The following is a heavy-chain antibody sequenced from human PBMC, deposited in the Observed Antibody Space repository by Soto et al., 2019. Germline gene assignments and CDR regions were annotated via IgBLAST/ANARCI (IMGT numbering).Heavy chain of an antibody. V-gene: IGHV4-59*01. Sequence: PSETLSLTCSVSGGSISSGYWTWIRHPPGKGLEWIGYIYYSGSTNYNPSLKSRVTISVDTSKNQFSLKLTSVTAADTAVYYCAREGLTGTIGLYYYYGMDVWGQGTTVTVSS. CDR1: GGSISSGY. CDR2: IYYSGST. D-gene: IGHD1-7*01. J-gene: IGHJ6*02. CDR3: AREGLTGTIGLYYYYGMDV.